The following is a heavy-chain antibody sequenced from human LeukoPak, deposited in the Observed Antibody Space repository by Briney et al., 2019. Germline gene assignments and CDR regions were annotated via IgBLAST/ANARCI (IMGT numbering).Heavy chain of an antibody. D-gene: IGHD3-9*01. V-gene: IGHV4-39*01. Sequence: SETLSLTCTVSGGSISSSSYYWGWILQPPGKGLEWIGSIYYSGSTYYNPSLKSRVTISVDTSKNQFSLKLSSVTAADTAVYYCARHGDILTGYELAFDIWGQGTMVTVSS. CDR2: IYYSGST. J-gene: IGHJ3*02. CDR3: ARHGDILTGYELAFDI. CDR1: GGSISSSSYY.